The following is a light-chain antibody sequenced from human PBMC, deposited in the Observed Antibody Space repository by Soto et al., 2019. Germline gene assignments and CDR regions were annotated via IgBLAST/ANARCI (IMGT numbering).Light chain of an antibody. Sequence: ELVLPQSPGTMSLSPGESYTLSGRTSQLVSSDFLAWYQQKAGQAPRLLIYGPSNRATGVPDRFIGGGSGTDFTLTISRLEPEDFAVYYCQQYGSSGTVGQGTKVDIK. CDR3: QQYGSSGT. V-gene: IGKV3-20*01. CDR1: QLVSSDF. J-gene: IGKJ1*01. CDR2: GPS.